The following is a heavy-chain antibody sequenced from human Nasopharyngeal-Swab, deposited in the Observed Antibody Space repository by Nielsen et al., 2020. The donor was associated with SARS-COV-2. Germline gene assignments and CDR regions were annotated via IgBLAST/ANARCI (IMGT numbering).Heavy chain of an antibody. V-gene: IGHV3-23*01. Sequence: GESLKISCAASGFTFSSYAISWVRQAPRKGLEWVSVISGSDYSTKYADSVKGRFTISRDNSKNTVNLQMNSLRAEDTAIYYCAKDRDSGDDSDDYYHYYGMDVWGQGTTVTVSS. D-gene: IGHD5-12*01. CDR1: GFTFSSYA. CDR2: ISGSDYST. CDR3: AKDRDSGDDSDDYYHYYGMDV. J-gene: IGHJ6*02.